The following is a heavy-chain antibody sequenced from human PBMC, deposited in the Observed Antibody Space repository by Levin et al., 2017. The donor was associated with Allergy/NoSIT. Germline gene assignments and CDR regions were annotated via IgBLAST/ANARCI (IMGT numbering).Heavy chain of an antibody. CDR2: INQGGSEK. D-gene: IGHD2-15*01. Sequence: GGSLRLSCAASGFTFSSHWMSWVRQAPGKGLEWVANINQGGSEKYYVDSVKGRFTTSRDNAKNSLYLPMNSLRAEDTAVYYCARDGVDAGVYFDYWGQGTLVTVSS. J-gene: IGHJ4*02. V-gene: IGHV3-7*01. CDR3: ARDGVDAGVYFDY. CDR1: GFTFSSHW.